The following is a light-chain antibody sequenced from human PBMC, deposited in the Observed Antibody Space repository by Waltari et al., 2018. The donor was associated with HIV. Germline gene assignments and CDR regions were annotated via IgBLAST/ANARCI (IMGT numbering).Light chain of an antibody. J-gene: IGLJ3*02. CDR3: GLFMGNGIWV. V-gene: IGLV8-61*01. CDR1: SCQDPTSSY. Sequence: QTVVTQERSISVCRGGTVTRTCCLSSCQDPTSSYHSWYQQTPGTAPRTLTYSTNTRSSGGPDRFSGSILGNKAALTITGAQADDESDYYCGLFMGNGIWVFGGGTKLTVL. CDR2: STN.